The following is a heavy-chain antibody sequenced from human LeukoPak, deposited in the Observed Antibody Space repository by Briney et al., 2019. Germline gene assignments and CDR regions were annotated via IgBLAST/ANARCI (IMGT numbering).Heavy chain of an antibody. J-gene: IGHJ4*02. D-gene: IGHD3-22*01. Sequence: ASVKVSCMASGYTFTGYYMHWVRQAPGQGLEWMGWINPNSGGTNYAQKFQGRVTMTRDTSISTAYMELSRLRSDDTAVYYCARDHSNYYDTSGYPEGYWGQGTLVTVS. CDR3: ARDHSNYYDTSGYPEGY. V-gene: IGHV1-2*02. CDR1: GYTFTGYY. CDR2: INPNSGGT.